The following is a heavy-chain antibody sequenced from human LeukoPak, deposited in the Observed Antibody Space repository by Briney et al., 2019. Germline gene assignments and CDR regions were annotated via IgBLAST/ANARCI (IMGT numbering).Heavy chain of an antibody. D-gene: IGHD3-10*01. Sequence: GGSLRLSCAASGFTVSSNYMSWVRQAPGKGLEWVSVIYSGGSTYYADSVKGRFTISRDNSKNTLYLQMNSLRAEDTAVYYCAKNEFGELPTFVDYWGQGTLVTVSS. V-gene: IGHV3-66*01. CDR2: IYSGGST. J-gene: IGHJ4*02. CDR3: AKNEFGELPTFVDY. CDR1: GFTVSSNY.